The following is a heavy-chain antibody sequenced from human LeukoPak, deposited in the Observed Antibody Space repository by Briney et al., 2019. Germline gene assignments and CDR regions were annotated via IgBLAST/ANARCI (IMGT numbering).Heavy chain of an antibody. CDR3: ARGYNPHYYDSSGNPYYFDY. V-gene: IGHV3-23*01. CDR1: GFTFSNYA. Sequence: GGSLRLSCAASGFTFSNYAMTWVRQAPGKGLEWVSVINNSGGTTFYADSVKGRFTISRDNSKNTLYLQMNSLRAEDTAVYYCARGYNPHYYDSSGNPYYFDYWGQGTLVTVSS. J-gene: IGHJ4*02. D-gene: IGHD3-22*01. CDR2: INNSGGTT.